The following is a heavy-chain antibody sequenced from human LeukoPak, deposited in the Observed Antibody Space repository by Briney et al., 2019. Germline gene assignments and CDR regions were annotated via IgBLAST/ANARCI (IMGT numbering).Heavy chain of an antibody. Sequence: GGSLRLSCAASGFTFNNYWMSWVRQAPGKGLEWVANIKQDGSEKYYVDSVKGRFTISRDNSKNTLYLQMNSLRAEDTAVYYCAKESTIFGVVGYYFDYWGQGTLVTVSS. D-gene: IGHD3-3*01. CDR1: GFTFNNYW. CDR3: AKESTIFGVVGYYFDY. CDR2: IKQDGSEK. J-gene: IGHJ4*02. V-gene: IGHV3-7*01.